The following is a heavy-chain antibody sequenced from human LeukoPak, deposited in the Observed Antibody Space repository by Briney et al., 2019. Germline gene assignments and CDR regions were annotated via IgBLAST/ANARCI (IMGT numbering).Heavy chain of an antibody. CDR1: GFTFDDYA. D-gene: IGHD1-26*01. J-gene: IGHJ6*03. CDR3: ARDPYSGAYYEGYYYYYMDV. Sequence: GGSLRLSCAVSGFTFDDYAMHWVRQESGKGLEWVPGISWNSGTIVYADSVKGRFTISRDNAKNSLYLQMNSLRAEDTAVYYCARDPYSGAYYEGYYYYYMDVWGKGTTVTVSS. V-gene: IGHV3-9*01. CDR2: ISWNSGTI.